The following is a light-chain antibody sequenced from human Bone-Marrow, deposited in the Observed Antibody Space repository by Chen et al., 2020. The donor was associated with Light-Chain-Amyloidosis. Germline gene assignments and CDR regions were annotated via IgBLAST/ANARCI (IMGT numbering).Light chain of an antibody. CDR3: QSADSSGTSEVI. CDR1: DLPTKY. V-gene: IGLV3-25*03. Sequence: SYELTQPPSVSVSPGQTARLTCSGDDLPTKYAYWYQQKPGQAPVLVIHRDTERPSGISERFSGSSSGTTATLTSSGVQAEDEADYHCQSADSSGTSEVIFGGGTKLTVL. J-gene: IGLJ2*01. CDR2: RDT.